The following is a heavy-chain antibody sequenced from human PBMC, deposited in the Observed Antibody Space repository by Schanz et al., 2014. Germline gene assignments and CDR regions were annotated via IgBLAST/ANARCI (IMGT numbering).Heavy chain of an antibody. D-gene: IGHD3-3*01. Sequence: QVQLVQSGAEVKKPGASVKVSCKASGYTFTDYYMHWVRQAPGQGLEWMGRINPNSGGTNYAQKFQGRVTMTSDTSITTVYMEVTSRTSDDPAVFYCARTASHDVWRGYIHLYAADLGGQGTVVIVSS. CDR2: INPNSGGT. CDR1: GYTFTDYY. CDR3: ARTASHDVWRGYIHLYAADL. V-gene: IGHV1-2*06. J-gene: IGHJ3*01.